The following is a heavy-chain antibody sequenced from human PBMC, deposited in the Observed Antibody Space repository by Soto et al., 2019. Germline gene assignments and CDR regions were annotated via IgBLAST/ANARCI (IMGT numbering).Heavy chain of an antibody. Sequence: GGSLRLSCAASGFTFSSYWMSGVRQAQGKGLQWVANIKQDGSDKYYADSVKGRFTISGDNAENSLYLHMNSLRVEDTALYYCAKDYYSDSNGSHFDYWGQGTQVTVSS. D-gene: IGHD3-22*01. CDR3: AKDYYSDSNGSHFDY. V-gene: IGHV3-7*05. CDR1: GFTFSSYW. CDR2: IKQDGSDK. J-gene: IGHJ4*02.